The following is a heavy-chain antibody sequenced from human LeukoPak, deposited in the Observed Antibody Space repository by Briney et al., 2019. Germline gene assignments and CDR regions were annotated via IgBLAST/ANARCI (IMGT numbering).Heavy chain of an antibody. CDR3: ARGDYDSWSGYPHYFDY. CDR2: TYYRSKWYN. V-gene: IGHV6-1*01. Sequence: SQTLSLTWAISGDSVSSNSAAWNWIRQSPSRGLEWLGRTYYRSKWYNDYAVSVKSRITINPDTSKNQFSLQLNSVTPEDTAVYYCARGDYDSWSGYPHYFDYWGQGTLVTVSS. CDR1: GDSVSSNSAA. J-gene: IGHJ4*02. D-gene: IGHD3-3*01.